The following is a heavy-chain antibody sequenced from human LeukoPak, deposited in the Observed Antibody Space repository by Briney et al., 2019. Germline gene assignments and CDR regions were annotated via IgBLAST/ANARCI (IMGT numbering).Heavy chain of an antibody. D-gene: IGHD3-22*01. Sequence: GGSLRLSCAASGFTFSSYSMNWVRQAPGKGLEWVSSISSSSSYIYYADSVKGRFTISRDNAKNSLYLQMNSLRAEDTAVYYCARADSSGYYFDYWGQGTLVTVPS. CDR2: ISSSSSYI. CDR3: ARADSSGYYFDY. CDR1: GFTFSSYS. J-gene: IGHJ4*02. V-gene: IGHV3-21*01.